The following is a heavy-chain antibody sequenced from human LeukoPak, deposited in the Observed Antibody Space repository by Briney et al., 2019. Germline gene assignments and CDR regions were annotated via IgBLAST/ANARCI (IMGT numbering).Heavy chain of an antibody. D-gene: IGHD6-13*01. J-gene: IGHJ4*02. CDR2: IFPGDSDT. CDR1: GYSFNSYW. CDR3: ARRPDTGAVADYTLDI. Sequence: GESLKISGRGSGYSFNSYWIAWVRQMPGKGLEWMGFIFPGDSDTRYTPSLQGHVSFSVDKSMKTAYLQWSSLKSSDSAMYYCARRPDTGAVADYTLDIWGQGTLVTVSS. V-gene: IGHV5-51*01.